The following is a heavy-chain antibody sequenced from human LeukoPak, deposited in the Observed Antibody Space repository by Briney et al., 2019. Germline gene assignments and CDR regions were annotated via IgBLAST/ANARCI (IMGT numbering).Heavy chain of an antibody. D-gene: IGHD3-10*01. CDR1: GYIFTAYY. J-gene: IGHJ6*03. CDR2: INPDNGDT. CDR3: ARVRRYGEGNYMDV. V-gene: IGHV1-2*02. Sequence: ASVKVSCKASGYIFTAYYFHWLRQAPGQGLEWMGWINPDNGDTYYAQNFRGRVTMTRATSISTTYMELNRLRFDDTAVYYCARVRRYGEGNYMDVWGKGTTVTVS.